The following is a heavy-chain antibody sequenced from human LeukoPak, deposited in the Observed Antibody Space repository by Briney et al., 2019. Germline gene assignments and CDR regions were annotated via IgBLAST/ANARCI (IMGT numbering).Heavy chain of an antibody. V-gene: IGHV4-39*01. D-gene: IGHD2-15*01. J-gene: IGHJ5*02. CDR3: ARHIANWFDP. CDR2: IHYSGTT. CDR1: GGSISSGGYS. Sequence: SETLSLTCTVSGGSISSGGYSWSWIRQHPGKGLEWIGYIHYSGTTYYNPSLKSRVTISVDTSKNQFSLKLSSVTAADTAVYYCARHIANWFDPWGQGTLVTVSS.